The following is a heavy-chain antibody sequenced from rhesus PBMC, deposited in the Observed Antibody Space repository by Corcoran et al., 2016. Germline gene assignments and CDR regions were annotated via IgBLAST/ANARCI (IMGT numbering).Heavy chain of an antibody. CDR3: VRAIGY. CDR2: ISNGVGST. CDR1: GFTFSAYD. V-gene: IGHV3-178*01. J-gene: IGHJ4*01. Sequence: EVRLVESGGGLAKPGGSLRLSCAASGFTFSAYDMDWVRQAPGKGLEWFSRISNGVGSTWYVDSVKDRFTISRENANNILYLQMDSLRAEDTAVYFCVRAIGYWGQGVLVTVSS.